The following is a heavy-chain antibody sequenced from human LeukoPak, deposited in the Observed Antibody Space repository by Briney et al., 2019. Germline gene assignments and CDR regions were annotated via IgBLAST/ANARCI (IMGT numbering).Heavy chain of an antibody. D-gene: IGHD2-2*02. J-gene: IGHJ4*02. CDR2: VRYDGSNK. CDR1: GFTFSAYG. CDR3: AKDYSLYCSSASCYTPFDY. V-gene: IGHV3-30*02. Sequence: GRSLRLSCAASGFTFSAYGMHWVRQAPGKGLEWLAFVRYDGSNKYYADSVKGRFTISRDYSRNMLYLQMDSLRAEDTAFYYCAKDYSLYCSSASCYTPFDYWGQGALVTVSS.